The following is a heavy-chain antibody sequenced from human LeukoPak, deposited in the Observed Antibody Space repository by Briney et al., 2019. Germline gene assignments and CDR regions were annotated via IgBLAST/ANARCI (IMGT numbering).Heavy chain of an antibody. CDR1: GFTFSRYA. CDR3: AKDQYSSSWYFDY. V-gene: IGHV3-30-3*01. Sequence: PGGSLRLSCATSGFTFSRYAMHWVRQAPGKGLEWVALISYDANIGSNKYYADSVKGRFTISRDNSKNTLYLQMNSLRAEDTAVYYCAKDQYSSSWYFDYWGQGTLVTVSS. J-gene: IGHJ4*02. D-gene: IGHD6-13*01. CDR2: ISYDANIGSNK.